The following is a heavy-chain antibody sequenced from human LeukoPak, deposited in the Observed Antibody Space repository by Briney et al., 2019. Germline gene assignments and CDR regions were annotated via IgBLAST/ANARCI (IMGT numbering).Heavy chain of an antibody. CDR3: ARERGERTRYNWNHIPSPVNWFDP. CDR1: GYTFTGYY. D-gene: IGHD1-14*01. CDR2: ISAYNGNT. J-gene: IGHJ5*02. V-gene: IGHV1-18*04. Sequence: GASVKVSCKASGYTFTGYYMHWVRQAPGQGLEWMGWISAYNGNTNYAPKLQGSVTMTTDTSTSTAYMELRSVRSDDTAVYYCARERGERTRYNWNHIPSPVNWFDPWGQGTLVTVSS.